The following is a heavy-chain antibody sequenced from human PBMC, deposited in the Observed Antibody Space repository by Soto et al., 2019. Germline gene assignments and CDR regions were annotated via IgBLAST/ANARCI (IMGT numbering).Heavy chain of an antibody. CDR2: IYYSGST. D-gene: IGHD1-26*01. J-gene: IGHJ5*02. V-gene: IGHV4-59*01. CDR3: ARGVQEEYSGSYPTVGWFDP. Sequence: RSLTCTVSGGSISSYYWSWIRQPPGKGLEWIGYIYYSGSTNYNPSLKSRVTISVDTSKNQFSLKLSSVTAADTAVYYCARGVQEEYSGSYPTVGWFDPWGQGTLVTVSS. CDR1: GGSISSYY.